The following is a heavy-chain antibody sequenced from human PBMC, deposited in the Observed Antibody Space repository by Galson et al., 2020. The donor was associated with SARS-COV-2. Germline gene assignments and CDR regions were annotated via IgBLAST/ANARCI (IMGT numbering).Heavy chain of an antibody. CDR2: ISSDGSDE. CDR1: GFIFSSYA. J-gene: IGHJ6*02. Sequence: GESLKISCAASGFIFSSYAMHWVRPAPGKGLGWVAVISSDGSDEDYGDSVKGRFTISRDNSKNTLYLHMNSLRREDTAVYYCARGDIWNAEDDKYAMDVWGQGTTVTVSS. CDR3: ARGDIWNAEDDKYAMDV. V-gene: IGHV3-30*03. D-gene: IGHD1-1*01.